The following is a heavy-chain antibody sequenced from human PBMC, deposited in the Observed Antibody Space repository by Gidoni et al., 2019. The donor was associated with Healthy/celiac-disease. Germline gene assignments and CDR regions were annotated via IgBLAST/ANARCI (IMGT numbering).Heavy chain of an antibody. CDR2: ISSNGGST. Sequence: EVQLVESGGGLVQPGGSLRLSCAASGFTFSSYAMHWVRQAPGKGLEYVSAISSNGGSTYYANSVKGRFTISRDNSKNTLYLQMGSLRAEDMAVYYCASLVSMITFGGVIATDAFDIWGQGTMVTVSS. V-gene: IGHV3-64*01. D-gene: IGHD3-16*02. J-gene: IGHJ3*02. CDR1: GFTFSSYA. CDR3: ASLVSMITFGGVIATDAFDI.